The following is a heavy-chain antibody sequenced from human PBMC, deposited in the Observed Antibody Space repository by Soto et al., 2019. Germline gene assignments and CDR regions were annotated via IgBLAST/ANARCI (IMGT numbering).Heavy chain of an antibody. CDR2: IYYSGST. CDR3: AGGLRYGSGSGYYYYYYMDV. J-gene: IGHJ6*03. Sequence: QVQLQESGPGLVKPSETLSLTCTVSGGSISSYYWSWIRQPPGKGLEWIGYIYYSGSTNYNPSLKSRVTISVDTSKNQFSLKLSSVTAADTAVYYCAGGLRYGSGSGYYYYYYMDVWGKGTTVTVSS. D-gene: IGHD3-10*01. CDR1: GGSISSYY. V-gene: IGHV4-59*01.